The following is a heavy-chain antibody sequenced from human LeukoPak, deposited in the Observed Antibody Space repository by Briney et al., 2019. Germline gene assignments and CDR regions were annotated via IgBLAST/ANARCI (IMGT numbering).Heavy chain of an antibody. V-gene: IGHV3-53*01. J-gene: IGHJ4*02. CDR2: IYSGGST. Sequence: GGSLGLSCAASGFTVSSNYMSWVRQAPGKGLEWVSVIYSGGSTYYADSVKGRFTISRDNSKNTLYLQMNSLRAEDTAVYYCAKDDDFWSGYPDYWGQGTLVTVSS. CDR3: AKDDDFWSGYPDY. CDR1: GFTVSSNY. D-gene: IGHD3-3*01.